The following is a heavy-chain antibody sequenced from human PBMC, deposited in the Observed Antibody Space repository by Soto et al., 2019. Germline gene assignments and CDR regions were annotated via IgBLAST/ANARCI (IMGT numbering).Heavy chain of an antibody. J-gene: IGHJ6*02. Sequence: SETLSLTCTVSGGSISSGGYYWSWIRQHPGEGLEWIGYVYYSGSTYYNPSLKSRVTISVDTSKNQFSLKLSSVTAADTAVYYCARDGTTVVTGSYYYYGMDVRGQGTTVTVSS. CDR3: ARDGTTVVTGSYYYYGMDV. CDR2: VYYSGST. CDR1: GGSISSGGYY. V-gene: IGHV4-31*03. D-gene: IGHD4-17*01.